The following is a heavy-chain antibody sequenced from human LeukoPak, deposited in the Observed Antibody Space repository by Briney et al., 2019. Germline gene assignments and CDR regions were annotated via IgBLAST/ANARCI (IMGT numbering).Heavy chain of an antibody. J-gene: IGHJ4*02. CDR3: AKDFGFSPAEGY. CDR1: GFTFSSYA. V-gene: IGHV3-23*01. Sequence: PGGSLRLSCAASGFTFSSYAMGWVRQAPGKGLEWVSAISGSGGSTYYADSVKGRFTISRDNSKNTLYLQMNSLRAEDTAVYYCAKDFGFSPAEGYWGQGTLVTVPS. D-gene: IGHD3-16*01. CDR2: ISGSGGST.